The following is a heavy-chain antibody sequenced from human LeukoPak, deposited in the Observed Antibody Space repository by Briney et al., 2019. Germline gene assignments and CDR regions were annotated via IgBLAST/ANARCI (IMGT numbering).Heavy chain of an antibody. CDR1: GFTFSSYG. J-gene: IGHJ4*02. CDR3: TTDQLITFGGVIVHFDY. CDR2: IWYDGSNK. Sequence: GGSLGLSCAASGFTFSSYGMHWVRQAPGKGLEWVAVIWYDGSNKYYADSVKGRFTISRDNSKNTLYLQMNSLKTEDTAVYYCTTDQLITFGGVIVHFDYWGQGTLVTVSS. D-gene: IGHD3-16*02. V-gene: IGHV3-33*01.